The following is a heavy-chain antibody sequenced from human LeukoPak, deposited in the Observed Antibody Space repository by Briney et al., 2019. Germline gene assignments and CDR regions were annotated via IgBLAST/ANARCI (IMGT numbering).Heavy chain of an antibody. V-gene: IGHV3-23*01. J-gene: IGHJ4*02. CDR3: ARGHIGWSFDY. Sequence: GGSLRLSCAASGFDFSYYIMSWVRQTPGKGLEWVSAITGGGNSAYYAQSVKGRFSTSRDNSDNTVYLQMNSLSAEDTAVYYCARGHIGWSFDYWGQGTLVTVSS. D-gene: IGHD6-19*01. CDR1: GFDFSYYI. CDR2: ITGGGNSA.